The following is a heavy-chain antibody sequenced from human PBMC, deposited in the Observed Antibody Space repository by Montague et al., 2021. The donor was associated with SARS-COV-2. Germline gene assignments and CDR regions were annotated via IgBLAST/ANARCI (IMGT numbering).Heavy chain of an antibody. D-gene: IGHD6-19*01. J-gene: IGHJ5*02. CDR2: IFYRGNT. Sequence: SETLSLTCTVSGGCINNTSYYWGWIRQPPGKGLEWIGSIFYRGNTHYNASLKSRVTVSVDTSKNQFSLNLTSVTAADTALYYCARLTTSGSIAWGQGTLVTVSS. CDR1: GGCINNTSYY. CDR3: ARLTTSGSIA. V-gene: IGHV4-39*01.